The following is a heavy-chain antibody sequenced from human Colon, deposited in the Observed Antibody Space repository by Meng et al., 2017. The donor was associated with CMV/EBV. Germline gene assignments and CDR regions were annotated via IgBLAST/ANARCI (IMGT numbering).Heavy chain of an antibody. D-gene: IGHD2-8*01. J-gene: IGHJ5*02. CDR1: GYTFTDFY. CDR3: ARPYNGGQGDWFDP. CDR2: INPSGGGT. Sequence: ASVKVSCKASGYTFTDFYLHWLRQAPGQGPEYLGWINPSGGGTDYALNFRGRVTMTADTSINTAYMELSSLTSDDTAIYYCARPYNGGQGDWFDPWGQGTRVTVSS. V-gene: IGHV1-2*02.